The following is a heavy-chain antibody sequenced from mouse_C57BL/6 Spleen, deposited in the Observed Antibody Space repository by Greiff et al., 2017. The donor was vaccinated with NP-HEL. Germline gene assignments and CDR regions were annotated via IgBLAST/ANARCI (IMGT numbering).Heavy chain of an antibody. J-gene: IGHJ2*01. CDR2: ISDGGSYT. CDR1: GFTFSSYA. V-gene: IGHV5-4*01. Sequence: EVHLVESGGGLVKPGGSLKLSCAASGFTFSSYAMSWVRQTPEKRLEWVATISDGGSYTYYPDNVKGRFTISRDNAKNNLYLQMSHLKSEDTAMYYCAREDSSGYDYWGQGTTLTVSS. D-gene: IGHD3-2*02. CDR3: AREDSSGYDY.